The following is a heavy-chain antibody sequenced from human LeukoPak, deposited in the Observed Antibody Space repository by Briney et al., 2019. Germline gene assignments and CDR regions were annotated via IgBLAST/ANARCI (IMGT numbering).Heavy chain of an antibody. J-gene: IGHJ6*03. CDR2: ISSSGSTI. CDR1: GFTFSDYY. V-gene: IGHV3-11*01. Sequence: PGGSLRLSCAASGFTFSDYYMSWIRQAPGKGLEWVSYISSSGSTIYYADSVKGRFTISRDNAKNSLYLQMNSPKAEDTAVYYCSRDGNYYDSDYHYYMDVWGKGTTVTISS. D-gene: IGHD3-22*01. CDR3: SRDGNYYDSDYHYYMDV.